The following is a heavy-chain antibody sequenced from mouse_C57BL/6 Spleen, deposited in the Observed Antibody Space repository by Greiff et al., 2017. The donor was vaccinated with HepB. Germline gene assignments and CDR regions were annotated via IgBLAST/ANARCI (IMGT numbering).Heavy chain of an antibody. D-gene: IGHD1-2*01. CDR3: TRDGLYYFDY. CDR1: GFTFSSYA. V-gene: IGHV5-9-1*02. J-gene: IGHJ2*01. Sequence: EVKLMESGEGLVKPGGSLKLSCAASGFTFSSYAMSWVRQTPEKRLEWVAYISSGGDYIYYADTVKGRFTISRDNARNTLYLQMSSLKSEDTAMYYCTRDGLYYFDYWGQGTTLTVSS. CDR2: ISSGGDYI.